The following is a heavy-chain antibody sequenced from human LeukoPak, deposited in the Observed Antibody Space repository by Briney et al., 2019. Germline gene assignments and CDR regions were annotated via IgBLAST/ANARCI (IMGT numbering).Heavy chain of an antibody. V-gene: IGHV1-46*01. D-gene: IGHD5-12*01. CDR1: GFTFSTYY. CDR3: ARAGGGYDY. CDR2: INPSGGST. J-gene: IGHJ4*02. Sequence: ASVKVSCKAFGFTFSTYYMHWVRQAPGQGLEWMGIINPSGGSTSYAQKFQGRVTVTRDMSTSTLYMELSSLRSEDTAVYYCARAGGGYDYWGQGTLVTVSS.